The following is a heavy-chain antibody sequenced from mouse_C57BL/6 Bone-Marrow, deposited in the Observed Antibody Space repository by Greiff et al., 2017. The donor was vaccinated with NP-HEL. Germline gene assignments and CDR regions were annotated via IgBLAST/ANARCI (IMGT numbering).Heavy chain of an antibody. CDR2: INPSNGGT. D-gene: IGHD1-1*01. V-gene: IGHV1-53*01. CDR3: GYGSSYLWYFDV. CDR1: GYTFTSYW. Sequence: QVHVKQPGTELVKPGASVKLSCKASGYTFTSYWMHWVKQRPGQGLEWIGNINPSNGGTNYNEKFKSKATLTVDKSSSTAYMQLSSLTSEDSAVYYCGYGSSYLWYFDVWGTGTTVTVSS. J-gene: IGHJ1*03.